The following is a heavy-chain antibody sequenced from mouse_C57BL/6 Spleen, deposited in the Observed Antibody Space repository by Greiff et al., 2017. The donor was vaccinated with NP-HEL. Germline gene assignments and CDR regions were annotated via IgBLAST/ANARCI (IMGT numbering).Heavy chain of an antibody. CDR3: ASSYGYAMDY. Sequence: EVKLMDSGGGLVKPGGSLKLSCAASGFTFSDYGMHWVRQAPEKGLEWVAYISSGSSTIYYADTVKGRFTISRDNAKNTLFLQRTSLRSEDTAMYYCASSYGYAMDYWGQGTSVTVSS. CDR2: ISSGSSTI. CDR1: GFTFSDYG. D-gene: IGHD1-1*01. J-gene: IGHJ4*01. V-gene: IGHV5-17*01.